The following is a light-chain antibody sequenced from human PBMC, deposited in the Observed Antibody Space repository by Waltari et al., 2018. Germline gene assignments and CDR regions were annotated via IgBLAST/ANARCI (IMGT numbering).Light chain of an antibody. CDR3: TSYTSTNTVV. Sequence: QSALAQPASVSGSPGQSIPSPCTGTSSDVGGYNFVSCYQQHPGKAPNLMIYDVTRWPSGVSNRFSGSKSGNTASLTISGLQAEDEADYYCTSYTSTNTVVFGGGTKVTVL. CDR1: SSDVGGYNF. CDR2: DVT. V-gene: IGLV2-14*01. J-gene: IGLJ2*01.